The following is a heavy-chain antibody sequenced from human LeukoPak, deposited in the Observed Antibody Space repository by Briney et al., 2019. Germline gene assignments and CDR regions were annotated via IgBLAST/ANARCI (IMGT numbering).Heavy chain of an antibody. D-gene: IGHD6-13*01. J-gene: IGHJ5*02. V-gene: IGHV4-4*07. CDR1: GGPISTYS. CDR2: MYTSGST. Sequence: SETQSLTCTVSGGPISTYSWSWIRQPAGKGLEWIGRMYTSGSTNYNPSLKSRVTMSVDTSKNHFSLKLSSVTAADTAVYFCARDSGSSWYDWFDPWGQGTMVTVSS. CDR3: ARDSGSSWYDWFDP.